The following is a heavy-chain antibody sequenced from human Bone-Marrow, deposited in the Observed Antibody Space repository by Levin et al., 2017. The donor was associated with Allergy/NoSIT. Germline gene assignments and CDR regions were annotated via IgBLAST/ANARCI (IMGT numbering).Heavy chain of an antibody. CDR1: GFSFSHAW. CDR2: IKSKDDGETT. D-gene: IGHD1-14*01. J-gene: IGHJ6*03. CDR3: STSRIIIRAVSYYFMDV. V-gene: IGHV3-15*01. Sequence: GESLKISCAASGFSFSHAWMSWVRQAPGKGLEWLGRIKSKDDGETTDFAAFVKGRVTISRDDSKNMLYLQMNSLKTEDTSVYYCSTSRIIIRAVSYYFMDVWGKGTTVTVSS.